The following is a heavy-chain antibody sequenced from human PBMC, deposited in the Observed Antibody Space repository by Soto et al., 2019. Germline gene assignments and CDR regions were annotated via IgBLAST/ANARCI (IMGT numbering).Heavy chain of an antibody. J-gene: IGHJ4*02. CDR3: ASGASRWYPYGVDS. D-gene: IGHD6-13*01. V-gene: IGHV1-69*01. CDR2: IIPYYNTL. CDR1: EGTFNSYA. Sequence: QAQVVQSGAEVRKPGSSVKLSCKASEGTFNSYAIAWVRQAPGQGLEWMGGIIPYYNTLNYAQKFQDRVTITADDSTTTVYMELSSLRSDDTAVYFCASGASRWYPYGVDSWAQGTLVTVSS.